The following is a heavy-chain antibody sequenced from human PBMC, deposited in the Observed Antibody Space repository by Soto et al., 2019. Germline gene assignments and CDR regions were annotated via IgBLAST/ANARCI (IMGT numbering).Heavy chain of an antibody. CDR1: GFSLSTSGVG. CDR2: IYWNDDK. V-gene: IGHV2-5*01. CDR3: AHNLGPSTYYYGSGSYYFETYNWFDP. J-gene: IGHJ5*02. Sequence: SGPTLVKPTQTLTLTCTFSGFSLSTSGVGVGWIRQPPGKALEWLALIYWNDDKRYSPSLKSRLTITKDTSKNQVVLTMTNMDPVDTATYYCAHNLGPSTYYYGSGSYYFETYNWFDPWGQGTLVTVSS. D-gene: IGHD3-10*01.